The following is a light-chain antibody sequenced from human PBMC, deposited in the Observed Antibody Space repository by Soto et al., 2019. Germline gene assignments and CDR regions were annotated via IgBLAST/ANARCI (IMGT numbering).Light chain of an antibody. V-gene: IGLV7-43*01. CDR3: LLYYGGAVV. CDR2: STD. CDR1: TGTVTSGHY. Sequence: QAVVTQEPSLTVSPGGTVTLTCASSTGTVTSGHYPNWLQQKPGQAPRAPIYSTDTRHSWTPARFSGPLLGGKAALTLSGVQPEDEADSYGLLYYGGAVVFGGGTKLTVL. J-gene: IGLJ2*01.